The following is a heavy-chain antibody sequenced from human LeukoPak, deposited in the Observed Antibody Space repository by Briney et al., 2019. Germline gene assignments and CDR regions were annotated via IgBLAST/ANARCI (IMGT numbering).Heavy chain of an antibody. D-gene: IGHD3-16*02. V-gene: IGHV3-30*05. CDR2: ISYDGSNK. Sequence: PGGSLRLSCAVSGFTFNKYGIHWVRQAPGKGLEWVAVISYDGSNKYYADSVKGRFTISRDNSKNTLYLQMNSLRAEDTAVYYCARGGIMITFGGVIIDYWGQGTLVTVSS. J-gene: IGHJ4*02. CDR1: GFTFNKYG. CDR3: ARGGIMITFGGVIIDY.